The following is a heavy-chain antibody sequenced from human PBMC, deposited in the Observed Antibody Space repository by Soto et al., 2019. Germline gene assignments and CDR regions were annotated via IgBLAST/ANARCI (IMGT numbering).Heavy chain of an antibody. V-gene: IGHV3-11*05. CDR3: PANLLLFKSCWFCEL. CDR1: GFTFSNYN. Sequence: QVQLVQSGGGLVKPGGSLRLSCAASGFTFSNYNMNWIRQAPGKGLQWMSNITNRDYIDYSDYVKHRLVISRDNVKHTLNLATNNLRAEESAVYCCPANLLLFKSCWFCELWGRGSLVTVSS. D-gene: IGHD2-21*02. CDR2: ITNRDYI. J-gene: IGHJ2*01.